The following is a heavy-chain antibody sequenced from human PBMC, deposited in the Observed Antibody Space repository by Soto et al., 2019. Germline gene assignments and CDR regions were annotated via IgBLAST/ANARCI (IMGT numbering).Heavy chain of an antibody. CDR1: GYTFTLYY. CDR3: ARDLAAGDH. D-gene: IGHD6-25*01. CDR2: INPASGST. Sequence: QVQLVQSGAEVKKPGASVKLSCRTSGYTFTLYYIPWVRQAPGQVLEWLAIINPASGSTNYAQDFLGRVTLTMDTSTTTVYMELSGLRAEDTAIFYCARDLAAGDHWGQGTLVTVSS. J-gene: IGHJ4*02. V-gene: IGHV1-46*01.